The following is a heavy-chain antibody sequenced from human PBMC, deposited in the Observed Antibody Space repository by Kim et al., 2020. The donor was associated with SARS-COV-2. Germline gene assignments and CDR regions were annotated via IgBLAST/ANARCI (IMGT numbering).Heavy chain of an antibody. CDR3: ARDQVVPAAMFDY. J-gene: IGHJ4*02. D-gene: IGHD2-2*01. V-gene: IGHV1-18*01. Sequence: AQKLQGRVTMTTDTSTSTAYMELRSLRSDDTAVYYCARDQVVPAAMFDYWGQGTLVTVSS.